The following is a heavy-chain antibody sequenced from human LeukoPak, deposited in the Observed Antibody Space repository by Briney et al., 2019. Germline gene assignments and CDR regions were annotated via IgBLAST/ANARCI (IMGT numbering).Heavy chain of an antibody. Sequence: GGSLRLSCAASGFTVSSYWMSWVRQAPGKGLEWVANIKQDGSEKYYVDSVKGRFTISRDNAKNSLYLQMNSLRAEDTAVYYCAGGGFYYYDSSGYYGFDPWGQGTLITVSS. D-gene: IGHD3-22*01. CDR3: AGGGFYYYDSSGYYGFDP. V-gene: IGHV3-7*01. CDR2: IKQDGSEK. J-gene: IGHJ5*02. CDR1: GFTVSSYW.